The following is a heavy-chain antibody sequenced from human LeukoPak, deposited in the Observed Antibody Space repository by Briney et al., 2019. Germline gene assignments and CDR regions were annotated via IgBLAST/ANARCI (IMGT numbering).Heavy chain of an antibody. CDR3: ARGAGLLNWFDP. CDR2: IIPLFASP. J-gene: IGHJ5*02. D-gene: IGHD1-26*01. CDR1: GGTFSNRA. Sequence: SVKVSCKASGGTFSNRAISWVRQAPGQGLEWMGGIIPLFASPKYAQKFQGRVTITADESTSTAYMELSGLRSDDTAVYYCARGAGLLNWFDPWGQGTLVTVSS. V-gene: IGHV1-69*13.